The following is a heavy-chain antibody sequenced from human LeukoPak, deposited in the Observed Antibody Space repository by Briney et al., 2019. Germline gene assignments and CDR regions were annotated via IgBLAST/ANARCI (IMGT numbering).Heavy chain of an antibody. CDR2: IYSGGST. D-gene: IGHD3-22*01. CDR1: GFTVSTNY. Sequence: GGSLRLSCAASGFTVSTNYMSWVRQTPGKGLEWVSVIYSGGSTYYADSVKGRFTISRDNSKNTVYLQMNSLRVEDTAVYHCARLLGSIYYDSSGYSGYYYYYMDVWGKGTTVTISS. V-gene: IGHV3-53*01. J-gene: IGHJ6*03. CDR3: ARLLGSIYYDSSGYSGYYYYYMDV.